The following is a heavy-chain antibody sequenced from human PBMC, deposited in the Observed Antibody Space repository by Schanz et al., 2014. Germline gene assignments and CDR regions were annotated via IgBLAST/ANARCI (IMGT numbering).Heavy chain of an antibody. D-gene: IGHD3-22*01. CDR3: ARVHHYDPSGWKYFDY. Sequence: EGQLAESGGGLVQPGGSLRLSCAVSGFTVSSNHMSWVRQAPGKGLEWVSVIYSGIGAYYADSVKDRITVSRDNSKNTVYLQMIRLKAEDTAVYYCARVHHYDPSGWKYFDYWGQGALVTVSS. CDR2: IYSGIGA. V-gene: IGHV3-66*01. J-gene: IGHJ4*02. CDR1: GFTVSSNH.